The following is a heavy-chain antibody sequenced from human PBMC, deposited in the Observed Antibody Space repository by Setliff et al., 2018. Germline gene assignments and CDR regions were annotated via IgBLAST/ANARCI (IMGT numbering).Heavy chain of an antibody. V-gene: IGHV4-61*01. J-gene: IGHJ4*02. D-gene: IGHD5-12*01. CDR2: IYYSGST. CDR1: GGSFNSANYY. Sequence: PSETLSLTCTVSGGSFNSANYYWNWIRQPPGKGLEWIGYIYYSGSTYYNPSLKSRVTISVDTSKNQFSLKLSSVTAADTAVYYCASISGYETLDYWGQGTLVTVSS. CDR3: ASISGYETLDY.